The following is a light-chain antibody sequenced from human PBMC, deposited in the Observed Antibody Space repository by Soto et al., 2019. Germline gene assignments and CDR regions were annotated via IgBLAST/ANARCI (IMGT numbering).Light chain of an antibody. J-gene: IGLJ1*01. V-gene: IGLV2-18*02. CDR1: SSDVGNYNR. Sequence: QSALTQPPSVSGSPGQSVTSSCTGTSSDVGNYNRVSWYQQSPGTAPKLIVYEVTNRPSGVPDRFSGSKSGNTASLTISGVQAEDEADYYCTSYSSSSTDVFGTGTKLTVL. CDR3: TSYSSSSTDV. CDR2: EVT.